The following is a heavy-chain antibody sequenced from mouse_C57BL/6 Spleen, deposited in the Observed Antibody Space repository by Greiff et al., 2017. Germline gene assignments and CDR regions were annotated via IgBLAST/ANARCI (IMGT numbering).Heavy chain of an antibody. Sequence: QVQLQQSGAELVKPGASVKISCKASGYAFSSYWMNWVKQRPGKGLEWIGQIYPGDGDTNYNGKFKGKATLTADTSSSTAYMQLSRLTSEDSAVDLCARSNYGSTTPFYWYFDVWGTGTTVTVSS. J-gene: IGHJ1*03. CDR3: ARSNYGSTTPFYWYFDV. D-gene: IGHD1-1*01. CDR1: GYAFSSYW. V-gene: IGHV1-80*01. CDR2: IYPGDGDT.